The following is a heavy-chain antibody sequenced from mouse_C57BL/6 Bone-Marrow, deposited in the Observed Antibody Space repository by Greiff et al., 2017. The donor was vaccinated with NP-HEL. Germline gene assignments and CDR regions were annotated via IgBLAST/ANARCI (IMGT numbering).Heavy chain of an antibody. D-gene: IGHD4-1*01. V-gene: IGHV5-4*03. J-gene: IGHJ4*01. CDR3: ARGPGTWAMDY. CDR1: GFTFSSYA. CDR2: ISDGGSYT. Sequence: EVKLVESGGGLVKPGGSLKLSCAASGFTFSSYAMSWVRQTPEKRLEWVATISDGGSYTYYPDNVKGRFTISRDNAKNNLYLQMSQLKSEDTAMYYCARGPGTWAMDYWGQGTSVTVSS.